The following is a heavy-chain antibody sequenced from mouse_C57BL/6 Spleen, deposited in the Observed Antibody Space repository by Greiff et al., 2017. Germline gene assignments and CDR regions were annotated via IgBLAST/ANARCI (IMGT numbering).Heavy chain of an antibody. V-gene: IGHV2-2*01. J-gene: IGHJ2*01. CDR2: IWSGGST. CDR1: GFSLTSYG. Sequence: QVQLKQSGPGLVQPSQSLSITCTVSGFSLTSYGVHWVRQSPGKGLEWLGVIWSGGSTDYNAAFISRLSISKDNSKRQVFFKKNRLQADDTAIYYCATTVVRDYFDYWGQGTTLTVSS. D-gene: IGHD1-1*01. CDR3: ATTVVRDYFDY.